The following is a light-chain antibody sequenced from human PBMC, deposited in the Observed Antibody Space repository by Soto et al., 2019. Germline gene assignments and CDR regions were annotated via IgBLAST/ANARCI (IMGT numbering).Light chain of an antibody. CDR2: GAS. V-gene: IGKV3-20*01. Sequence: EIVMTQSPATLSVSLGERATPSCRASQSINSNLAWYQQKPGQAPRLLIYGASSRATGIPDRFSGSGSGTDFTLTISRLEPEDFAVYYCQQYGSSPLTFGGGTKV. J-gene: IGKJ4*01. CDR1: QSINSN. CDR3: QQYGSSPLT.